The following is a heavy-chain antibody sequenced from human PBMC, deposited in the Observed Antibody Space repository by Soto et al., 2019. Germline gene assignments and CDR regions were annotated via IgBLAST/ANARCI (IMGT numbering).Heavy chain of an antibody. Sequence: PSQTLSLTCAISGDSVSSNSAAWNWIRQSPSRGLEWLGRTYYRSKWYNDYAVSVKSRITINPDTSKNQFSLQLTSVTPEDTAVYYCARVHQVRGVIFGYYYYYMDVWGKGTTVTVSS. V-gene: IGHV6-1*01. CDR2: TYYRSKWYN. CDR3: ARVHQVRGVIFGYYYYYMDV. D-gene: IGHD3-10*01. J-gene: IGHJ6*03. CDR1: GDSVSSNSAA.